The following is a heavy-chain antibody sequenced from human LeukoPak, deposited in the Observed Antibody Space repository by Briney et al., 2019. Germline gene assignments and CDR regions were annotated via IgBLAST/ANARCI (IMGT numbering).Heavy chain of an antibody. CDR2: IKEDGSEK. V-gene: IGHV3-7*04. J-gene: IGHJ4*02. CDR1: GFTFSSYW. CDR3: ARGGGRHVEY. D-gene: IGHD3-16*01. Sequence: PGGSLRLSCGASGFTFSSYWMSWVRHAPGKGLEWVANIKEDGSEKNYVDSVRGRFTISRDNAKNSLYLQMNSLRAEDTAVYFCARGGGRHVEYWGQGTLVTVSS.